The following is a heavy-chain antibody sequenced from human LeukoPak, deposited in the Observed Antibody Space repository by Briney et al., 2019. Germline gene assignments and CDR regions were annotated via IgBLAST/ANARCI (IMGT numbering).Heavy chain of an antibody. CDR2: MSGSGYYT. D-gene: IGHD3-3*01. CDR3: AKMEGQRLYDYCMDV. J-gene: IGHJ6*03. CDR1: GFLFSNFA. V-gene: IGHV3-23*01. Sequence: GGSLRLSCTASGFLFSNFAMSWVRQAPGKGLEWVSSMSGSGYYTYYVESVKGRFTISRDNSKNTLYLHMNSLRADDTAVYYCAKMEGQRLYDYCMDVWGRGTTVTVSS.